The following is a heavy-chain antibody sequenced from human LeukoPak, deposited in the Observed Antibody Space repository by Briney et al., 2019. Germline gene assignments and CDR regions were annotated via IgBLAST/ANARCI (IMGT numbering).Heavy chain of an antibody. V-gene: IGHV4-34*01. CDR1: GGSFSGYY. CDR3: ARSRIAAAGTVDY. D-gene: IGHD6-13*01. CDR2: INHSGST. Sequence: SETLSLTCAVYGGSFSGYYWSWIRQPPGKGLEWIGEINHSGSTNYNPSLKSRATISVDTSKNQFSLKLSSVTAADTAVYYCARSRIAAAGTVDYWGQGTLVTVSS. J-gene: IGHJ4*02.